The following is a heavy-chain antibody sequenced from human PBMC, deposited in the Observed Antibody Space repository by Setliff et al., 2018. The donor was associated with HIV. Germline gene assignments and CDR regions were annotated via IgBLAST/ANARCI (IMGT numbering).Heavy chain of an antibody. V-gene: IGHV1-2*02. CDR2: INPNSGAT. J-gene: IGHJ5*02. CDR3: AVAIIVSTARWNH. D-gene: IGHD1-26*01. Sequence: GASVKVSCKASGYSFSGYYLHWVRRAPGQGLEWMGWINPNSGATNYAQNFQGRVTMTRDTSISTAYMDLSSLTSDDTAVYYCAVAIIVSTARWNHWGRGTLVTVSS. CDR1: GYSFSGYY.